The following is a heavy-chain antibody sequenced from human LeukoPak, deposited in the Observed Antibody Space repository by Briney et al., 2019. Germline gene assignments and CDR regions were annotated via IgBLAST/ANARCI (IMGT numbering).Heavy chain of an antibody. V-gene: IGHV1-3*01. CDR2: INAGNGNT. Sequence: ASVKVSCKASGYTFTSYAMHWVRQAPGQRLEWMGWINAGNGNTKYSQKFQGRVTITADESTSTAYMELSSLRSEDTAVYYCARASNIIVGATIAFDIWGQGTMVTVSS. CDR3: ARASNIIVGATIAFDI. D-gene: IGHD1-26*01. CDR1: GYTFTSYA. J-gene: IGHJ3*02.